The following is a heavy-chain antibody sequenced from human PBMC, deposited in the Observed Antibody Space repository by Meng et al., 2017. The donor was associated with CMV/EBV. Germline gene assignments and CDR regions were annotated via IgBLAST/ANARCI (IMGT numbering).Heavy chain of an antibody. CDR1: GFTFSSYS. D-gene: IGHD4-11*01. CDR3: AKDYSNYE. Sequence: GESLKISCAASGFTFSSYSMNWVRQAPGKGLEWVSSISSSSSYIYYADSVKGRFTISRDNSKNTLYLQMNSLRAEDTAVYYCAKDYSNYEWGQGTLVTVSS. J-gene: IGHJ4*02. CDR2: ISSSSSYI. V-gene: IGHV3-21*04.